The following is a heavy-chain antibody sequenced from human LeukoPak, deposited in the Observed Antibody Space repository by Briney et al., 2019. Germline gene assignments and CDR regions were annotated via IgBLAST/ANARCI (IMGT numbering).Heavy chain of an antibody. Sequence: GGSLRLSCAASGFTFSTAWMNWVRQAPGRGLEWVTFIRSDGSNKYYADSVKGRFTISRDNSKNTLYLQMNSLRAEDTAVYYCAKDAQIYSTYDWRWFDPWGQGTLVTVSS. V-gene: IGHV3-30*02. CDR1: GFTFSTAW. CDR3: AKDAQIYSTYDWRWFDP. D-gene: IGHD4-11*01. CDR2: IRSDGSNK. J-gene: IGHJ5*02.